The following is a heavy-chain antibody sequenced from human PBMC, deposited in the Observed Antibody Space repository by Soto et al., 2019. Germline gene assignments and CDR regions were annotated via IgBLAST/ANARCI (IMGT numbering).Heavy chain of an antibody. CDR1: GFSFTSHW. CDR2: IKRDGSAS. D-gene: IGHD5-12*01. V-gene: IGHV3-7*04. CDR3: ARAQGREILASAFDF. Sequence: EVQLVESGGGLVQPGESLRLSCAASGFSFTSHWMSWVRQAPGKGLEWVATIKRDGSASYYLGSVKGRFTISRDNANDSLFLEMTSLRAADTAVYYCARAQGREILASAFDFWGQGTKVTVSS. J-gene: IGHJ3*01.